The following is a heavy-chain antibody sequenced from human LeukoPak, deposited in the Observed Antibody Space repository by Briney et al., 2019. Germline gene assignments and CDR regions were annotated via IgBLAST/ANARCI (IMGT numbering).Heavy chain of an antibody. D-gene: IGHD2-2*01. Sequence: GGSLRLSCSASGFTFSTYSMNWVRQAPGKGLEWVSSISRSSTYIDYADSLKGRFTISRDNAKNSLYLQMNSLRVEDTAVYYCARASTNWTDAFDIWGQGTMVTVSS. J-gene: IGHJ3*02. CDR2: ISRSSTYI. CDR1: GFTFSTYS. CDR3: ARASTNWTDAFDI. V-gene: IGHV3-21*01.